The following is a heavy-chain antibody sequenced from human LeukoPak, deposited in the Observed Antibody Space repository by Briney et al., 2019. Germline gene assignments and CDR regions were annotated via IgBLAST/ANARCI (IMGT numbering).Heavy chain of an antibody. CDR3: ARGLVRGVITQRYFDY. J-gene: IGHJ4*02. D-gene: IGHD3-10*01. V-gene: IGHV1-69*13. CDR1: GGTFSSYA. Sequence: SVKVSCKASGGTFSSYAISWVPQAPGHGLEWMGGIIPIFGTANYAQKFQGRVTITADESTSTAYMELSSLRSEDTAVYYCARGLVRGVITQRYFDYWGQGTLVTVSS. CDR2: IIPIFGTA.